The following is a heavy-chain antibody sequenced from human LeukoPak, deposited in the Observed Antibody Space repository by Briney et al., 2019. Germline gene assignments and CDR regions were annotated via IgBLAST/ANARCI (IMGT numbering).Heavy chain of an antibody. D-gene: IGHD5-18*01. CDR1: GGSFSGYY. Sequence: SETLSLTCAVYGGSFSGYYWSWIRQPPGKGLEWIGEINHSGSTNYNPSLKSRVTISVDTSKNQFSLKLSSVTAADTAVYYCARQKQPDTAMVKGAFDIWGQGTMVTVSS. V-gene: IGHV4-34*01. J-gene: IGHJ3*02. CDR2: INHSGST. CDR3: ARQKQPDTAMVKGAFDI.